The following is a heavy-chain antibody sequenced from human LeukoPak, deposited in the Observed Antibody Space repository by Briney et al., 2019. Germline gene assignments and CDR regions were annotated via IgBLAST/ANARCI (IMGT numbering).Heavy chain of an antibody. CDR2: ISYDGSNK. Sequence: GSLRLSCAASGFTFSSYAMHWVRQAPGKGLEWVAVISYDGSNKYYADSVKGRFTISRDNSKNTLYLQMNSLRAEDTAVYYCARVEPAVAAPFDYWGQGTLVTVSS. CDR3: ARVEPAVAAPFDY. D-gene: IGHD6-19*01. CDR1: GFTFSSYA. J-gene: IGHJ4*02. V-gene: IGHV3-30-3*01.